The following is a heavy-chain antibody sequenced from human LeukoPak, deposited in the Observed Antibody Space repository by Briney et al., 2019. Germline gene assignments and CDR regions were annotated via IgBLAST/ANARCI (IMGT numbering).Heavy chain of an antibody. CDR3: AAEDDYVWKSYRSLDI. V-gene: IGHV1-58*02. CDR1: GFTFSDSA. D-gene: IGHD3-16*02. Sequence: SVKVSCKTSGFTFSDSAMQWVRQARGQRLEWIGWIVVGSGNTNYAQKFQGRVTITRDMSTSTVYMDLSSLRSEDTAVYYCAAEDDYVWKSYRSLDIWGQGTMVTVSS. CDR2: IVVGSGNT. J-gene: IGHJ3*02.